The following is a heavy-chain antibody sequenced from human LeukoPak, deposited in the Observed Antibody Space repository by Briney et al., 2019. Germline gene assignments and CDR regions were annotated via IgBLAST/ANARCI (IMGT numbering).Heavy chain of an antibody. V-gene: IGHV3-73*01. CDR2: IISKANSYAT. CDR1: GFTFSGSA. J-gene: IGHJ4*02. Sequence: GGSLRLSCAASGFTFSGSAMHWVRQASGKGLEWVGRIISKANSYATAYAASVKGRLTISRDDSKNTAYLQMNSLKTEDTAVYYCTRHLSSGLEDWGQGTLVTVSS. CDR3: TRHLSSGLED. D-gene: IGHD6-19*01.